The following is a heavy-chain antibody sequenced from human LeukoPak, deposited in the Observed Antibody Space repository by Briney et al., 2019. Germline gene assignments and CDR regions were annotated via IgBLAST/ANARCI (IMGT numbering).Heavy chain of an antibody. CDR3: AKSGLVTAIRSYFDY. CDR1: GFTFSSYA. CDR2: ISGSGGST. J-gene: IGHJ4*02. D-gene: IGHD2-21*02. Sequence: GGSLRLSCAASGFTFSSYAMSRVRQAPGKGLEWVSAISGSGGSTYYADSVKGRFTISRDNSKNTLYLQMNSLRAEDTAVYYCAKSGLVTAIRSYFDYWGQGTLLTVSS. V-gene: IGHV3-23*01.